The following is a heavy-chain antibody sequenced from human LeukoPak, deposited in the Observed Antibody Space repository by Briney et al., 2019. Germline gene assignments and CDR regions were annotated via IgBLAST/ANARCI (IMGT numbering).Heavy chain of an antibody. CDR2: IYYSGST. Sequence: SETLSLTCTVSGGSISSGGYYWSWIRQHPGKGLEWIGYIYYSGSTYYNPSLKSRVTISVDTSKNQFSLKLSSVTAADTAVYYCARGRRIVVVVAATPLDYWGQGTLVTVSS. V-gene: IGHV4-31*03. J-gene: IGHJ4*02. D-gene: IGHD2-15*01. CDR1: GGSISSGGYY. CDR3: ARGRRIVVVVAATPLDY.